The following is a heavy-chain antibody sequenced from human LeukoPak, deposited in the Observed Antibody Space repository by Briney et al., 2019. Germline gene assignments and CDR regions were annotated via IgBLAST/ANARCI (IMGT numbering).Heavy chain of an antibody. J-gene: IGHJ5*02. CDR1: GGSISGYY. CDR2: INHSGST. Sequence: SETLSLTCAVYGGSISGYYWSWIRQPPGKGLEWIGEINHSGSTNYNPSLKSRVTISVDTSKNQFSLKLSSVTAADTAVYYCARDRGKHYYDSSGYTYNWFDPWGQGTLVTVSS. D-gene: IGHD3-22*01. CDR3: ARDRGKHYYDSSGYTYNWFDP. V-gene: IGHV4-34*01.